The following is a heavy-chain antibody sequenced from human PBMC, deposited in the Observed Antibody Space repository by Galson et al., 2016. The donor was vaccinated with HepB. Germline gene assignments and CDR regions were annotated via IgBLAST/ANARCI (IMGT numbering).Heavy chain of an antibody. J-gene: IGHJ4*02. CDR3: ARDGRGQYSSSSYFDS. V-gene: IGHV1-46*01. Sequence: SVKVSCKASGYTFTSYYIHWVRQAPGQGLEWMGIINPSGGATNYAQRFQGRVSMTRDTSTSTVYMELRSLRYEDTSVYYCARDGRGQYSSSSYFDSWGQGSQVTVSS. CDR1: GYTFTSYY. CDR2: INPSGGAT. D-gene: IGHD6-6*01.